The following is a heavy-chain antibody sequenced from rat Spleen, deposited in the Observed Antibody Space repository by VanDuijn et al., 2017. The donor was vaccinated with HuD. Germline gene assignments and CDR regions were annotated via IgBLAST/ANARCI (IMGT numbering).Heavy chain of an antibody. V-gene: IGHV5-7*01. CDR1: GFTFSDYN. CDR3: ARRVTTVDY. Sequence: EVQLVESGGGLVQPGRSLKLSCAASGFTFSDYNMAWVRQAPKKGLEWVATISYDGSSTYYRDSVKGRFTISRDNAKSTLYLQMDSLRSEDTATYYCARRVTTVDYWGQGVMVTVSS. D-gene: IGHD1-1*01. CDR2: ISYDGSST. J-gene: IGHJ2*01.